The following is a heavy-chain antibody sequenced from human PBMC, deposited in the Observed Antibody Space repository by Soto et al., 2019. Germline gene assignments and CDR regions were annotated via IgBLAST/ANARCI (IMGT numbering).Heavy chain of an antibody. D-gene: IGHD3-22*01. CDR2: IYHSGST. Sequence: SETLSLTCAVSGGSISGSNWWSWVRQPPGKGLEWIGEIYHSGSTNYNPSLKSRVTISVDKSKNQFSLKLSSVTAADTAVYYCARDSHYYDSSGYGYYYYGMDVWGQGTTVTVSS. CDR3: ARDSHYYDSSGYGYYYYGMDV. J-gene: IGHJ6*02. V-gene: IGHV4-4*02. CDR1: GGSISGSNW.